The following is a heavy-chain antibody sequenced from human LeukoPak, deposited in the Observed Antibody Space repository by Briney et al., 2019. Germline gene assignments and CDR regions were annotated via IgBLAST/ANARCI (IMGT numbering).Heavy chain of an antibody. CDR3: ARVKPAVAGTILSSGMDV. CDR2: LSGAGNTI. V-gene: IGHV3-48*01. J-gene: IGHJ6*02. D-gene: IGHD6-19*01. CDR1: GFTFSSYS. Sequence: AGGSLRLSCAASGFTFSSYSLNWVRQAPGKGLEWVSYLSGAGNTIFYADSVWGRFTISRDNARNSLYLQMNSLRADDSAVYYCARVKPAVAGTILSSGMDVWGQGTTVTVS.